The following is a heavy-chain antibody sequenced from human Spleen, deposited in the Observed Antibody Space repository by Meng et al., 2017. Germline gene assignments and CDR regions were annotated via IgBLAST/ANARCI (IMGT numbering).Heavy chain of an antibody. J-gene: IGHJ4*02. CDR2: INHSGST. V-gene: IGHV4-34*01. CDR1: GGSFSDYY. Sequence: QVHLQQWGAGLLKPSETLSLTCVVSGGSFSDYYWSWIRQPPRKGLEWIGEINHSGSTNYNPSLESRATISVDTSQNNLSLKLSSVTAADSAVYYCARGPTTMAHDFDYWGQGTLVTVSS. CDR3: ARGPTTMAHDFDY. D-gene: IGHD4-11*01.